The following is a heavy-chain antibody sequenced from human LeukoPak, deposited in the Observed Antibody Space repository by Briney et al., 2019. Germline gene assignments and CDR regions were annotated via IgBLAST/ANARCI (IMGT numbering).Heavy chain of an antibody. J-gene: IGHJ4*02. D-gene: IGHD3-22*01. Sequence: SETLSLTCTVSGGSISSYYWSWIRQPPGKGLEWIGYIYYSGSTYYNPSLKSRVTISVDTSKNQFSLKLSSVTAADTAVYYCAQFPYYDSSGYYFDYWGQGTLVTVSS. CDR1: GGSISSYY. V-gene: IGHV4-59*06. CDR3: AQFPYYDSSGYYFDY. CDR2: IYYSGST.